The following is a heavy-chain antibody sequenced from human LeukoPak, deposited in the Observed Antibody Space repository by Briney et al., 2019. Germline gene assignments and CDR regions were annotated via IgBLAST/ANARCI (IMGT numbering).Heavy chain of an antibody. CDR3: ARVSRLRGNYDFWSGYYFAY. D-gene: IGHD3-3*01. Sequence: SETLSLTCAVYGGSFSGYYWSWIRQPPGKGLEWIGEINHSGSTNYNPSLKSRVTISVDTSKNQFSLKLSSVTAADTAVYYCARVSRLRGNYDFWSGYYFAYWGQGTLVTVSS. J-gene: IGHJ4*02. CDR2: INHSGST. CDR1: GGSFSGYY. V-gene: IGHV4-34*01.